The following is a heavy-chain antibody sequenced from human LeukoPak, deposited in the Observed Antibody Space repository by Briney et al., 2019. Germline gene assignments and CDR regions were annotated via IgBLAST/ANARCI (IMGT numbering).Heavy chain of an antibody. CDR1: GGSISSDGYS. J-gene: IGHJ4*02. D-gene: IGHD1-26*01. CDR3: ARVSLGATQRYFDY. CDR2: IYHSGST. V-gene: IGHV4-30-2*01. Sequence: PSQTLSLTCAVSGGSISSDGYSWRWIRQPPGKGLEWIGYIYHSGSTYYNPSLKSRVTISVDRSKNQFSLKLSSVTAADTAVYYCARVSLGATQRYFDYWGQGTLVTVSS.